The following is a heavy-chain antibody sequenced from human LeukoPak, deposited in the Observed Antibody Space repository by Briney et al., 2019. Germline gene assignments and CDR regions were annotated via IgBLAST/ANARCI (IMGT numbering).Heavy chain of an antibody. D-gene: IGHD6-19*01. CDR2: ISAYNGNT. CDR1: GYTFTSYG. J-gene: IGHJ5*02. CDR3: ARDLPVAGESNWFDP. Sequence: ASVKVSCKASGYTFTSYGISWVRQAPGLGLEWMGWISAYNGNTNYAQKLQGRVTMTTDTSTSTAYMELRSLRSDDTAVYYCARDLPVAGESNWFDPWGQGTLVTVSS. V-gene: IGHV1-18*01.